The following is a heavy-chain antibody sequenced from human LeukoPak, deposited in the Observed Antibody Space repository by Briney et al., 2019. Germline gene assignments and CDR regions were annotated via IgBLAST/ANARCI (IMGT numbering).Heavy chain of an antibody. V-gene: IGHV3-74*01. CDR1: GFTFSNYW. J-gene: IGHJ4*02. CDR3: AKDRLGYSYAQAFDY. Sequence: GGSLRLSCAASGFTFSNYWMHWVRQAPGKGLVWVSRINSDGSTTSYADSVKGRFTISRDNTKNTLYLQMNSLRAEDTAVYYCAKDRLGYSYAQAFDYWGQGTLVTVSS. D-gene: IGHD5-18*01. CDR2: INSDGSTT.